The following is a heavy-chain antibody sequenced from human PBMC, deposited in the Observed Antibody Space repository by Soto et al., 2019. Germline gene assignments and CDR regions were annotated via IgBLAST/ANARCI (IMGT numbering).Heavy chain of an antibody. CDR3: AKNWNWGSLVH. Sequence: PSETLSLTCAVSGGSISSGGYSWSWIRQPPGKGLEWIGYIYHSGNIYYNPSLKSRVTISVDRSKNQFSLKLSSVTAADTAVYYCAKNWNWGSLVHWGQGTLVTVSS. J-gene: IGHJ4*02. CDR1: GGSISSGGYS. CDR2: IYHSGNI. D-gene: IGHD7-27*01. V-gene: IGHV4-30-2*01.